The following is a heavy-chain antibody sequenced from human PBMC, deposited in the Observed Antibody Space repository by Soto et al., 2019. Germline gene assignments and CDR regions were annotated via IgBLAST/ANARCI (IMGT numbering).Heavy chain of an antibody. J-gene: IGHJ5*02. V-gene: IGHV1-8*01. CDR3: ARSGRSGGNWFDP. D-gene: IGHD3-10*01. Sequence: QVQLVQSGAEVKKPGASVKVSCKASGYTFTSYDINWVRQATGQGLEWMGWMNPNSGNTGYAQKFQGRVTMTRNTSRSTGYLERISLRSEHTAVDYCARSGRSGGNWFDPRGQGPVVTVSS. CDR1: GYTFTSYD. CDR2: MNPNSGNT.